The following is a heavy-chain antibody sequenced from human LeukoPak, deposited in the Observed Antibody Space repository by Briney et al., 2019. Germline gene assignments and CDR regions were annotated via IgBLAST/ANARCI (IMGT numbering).Heavy chain of an antibody. D-gene: IGHD3-22*01. CDR3: ARETRPEDYYDKSGYFFDF. V-gene: IGHV4-39*07. Sequence: PSETLSLTCTVSGGAINSSLYYWGWIRQSPGKGLEWIGTIYYSGLTYYSPSLKSRLTISFDTAKNQFSLRLNSVTAADTAFYYCARETRPEDYYDKSGYFFDFWGQGTLVTVSS. CDR2: IYYSGLT. CDR1: GGAINSSLYY. J-gene: IGHJ4*02.